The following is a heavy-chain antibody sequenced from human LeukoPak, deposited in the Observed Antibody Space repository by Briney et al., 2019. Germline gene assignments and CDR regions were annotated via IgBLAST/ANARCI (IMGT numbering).Heavy chain of an antibody. CDR3: TRSAVADGYSYYYYYMDV. V-gene: IGHV4-4*07. CDR1: GGSISNYY. Sequence: PSETLSLTCTVSGGSISNYYWSWIRQPAGKGLEWIGLIYTSGSTNYNPSLKSRVTMSVDTSKNQFSLKLSSVTAADTAVYYCTRSAVADGYSYYYYYMDVWGKGTTVTVSS. CDR2: IYTSGST. J-gene: IGHJ6*03. D-gene: IGHD6-19*01.